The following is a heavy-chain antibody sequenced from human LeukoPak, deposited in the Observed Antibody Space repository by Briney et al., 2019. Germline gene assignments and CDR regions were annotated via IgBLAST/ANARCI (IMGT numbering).Heavy chain of an antibody. Sequence: GGSLRLSCAASGFTFSSYSMNWVRQAPGKGLEWVSSISSSSSYIYYADSVKGRFTISRDNAKNLLYLDMNSLRAEDTAVYYCARGHTAVTRHFDFWGQGTLVTVSS. CDR1: GFTFSSYS. CDR2: ISSSSSYI. J-gene: IGHJ4*02. CDR3: ARGHTAVTRHFDF. D-gene: IGHD4-17*01. V-gene: IGHV3-21*01.